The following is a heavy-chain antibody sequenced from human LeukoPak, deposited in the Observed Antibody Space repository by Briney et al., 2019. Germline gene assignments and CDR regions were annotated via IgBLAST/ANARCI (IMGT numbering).Heavy chain of an antibody. D-gene: IGHD3-10*01. CDR2: ISWNSGSI. V-gene: IGHV3-9*01. J-gene: IGHJ4*02. CDR3: AKDIFTMVRGVVDY. CDR1: GFTFDDYA. Sequence: GGSLRLSCAASGFTFDDYAMHWVRQAPGKGLEWVSGISWNSGSIGYADSVKGRFTISRDNAKNSPYLQMNSLRAEDTALYYCAKDIFTMVRGVVDYWGQGTLVTVSS.